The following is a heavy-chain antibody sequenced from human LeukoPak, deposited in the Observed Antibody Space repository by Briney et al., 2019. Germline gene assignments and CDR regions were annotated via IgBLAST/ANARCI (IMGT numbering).Heavy chain of an antibody. CDR1: GFTPSIYG. D-gene: IGHD1-26*01. CDR3: AKDRNAPRQWEQRHYYYYRMDD. V-gene: IGHV3-30*18. Sequence: GGSLSLSCVASGFTPSIYGMHWVRQAPGKGPEWVAVASYDGSNKYYADSVKGRFTISRDNSKNTLYLQMNSLRAEDTAVYYCAKDRNAPRQWEQRHYYYYRMDDWGQGTTVTVSS. CDR2: ASYDGSNK. J-gene: IGHJ6*02.